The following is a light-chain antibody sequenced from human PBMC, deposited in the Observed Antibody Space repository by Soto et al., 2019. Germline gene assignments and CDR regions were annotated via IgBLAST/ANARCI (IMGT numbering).Light chain of an antibody. J-gene: IGLJ1*01. CDR3: SSYAGSKNRYV. CDR2: EVT. V-gene: IGLV2-8*01. CDR1: SSDVGGDNF. Sequence: QSVLTQPPSASGSRGQSVTISCTGTSSDVGGDNFVSWYQQHPGKAPKLILYEVTKRPSGVPDRFSGSKSGNTASLTVSGLQTEDEAHYYCSSYAGSKNRYVFGTGTKVTVL.